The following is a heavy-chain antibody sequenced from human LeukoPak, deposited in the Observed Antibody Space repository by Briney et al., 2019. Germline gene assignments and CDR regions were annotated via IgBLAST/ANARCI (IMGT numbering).Heavy chain of an antibody. J-gene: IGHJ4*02. CDR3: ARTTLRELPDY. CDR1: VYTFTIYG. CDR2: ISAYNGNT. Sequence: ASVKVSCKASVYTFTIYGISCVRQAPGQGLEWMGWISAYNGNTNYAQKLQGRVTMTTDTSTSTAYMELRSLRSDDTAVYYCARTTLRELPDYWGQGTLVTVSS. V-gene: IGHV1-18*01. D-gene: IGHD1-26*01.